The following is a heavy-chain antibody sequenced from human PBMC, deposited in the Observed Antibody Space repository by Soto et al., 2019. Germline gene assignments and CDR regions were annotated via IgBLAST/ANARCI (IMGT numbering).Heavy chain of an antibody. CDR3: ANALRFLEWLSY. CDR1: GFTFDDYA. CDR2: ISWNSGSI. D-gene: IGHD3-3*01. J-gene: IGHJ4*02. Sequence: GGSLRLSCAASGFTFDDYAMHWVRQAPGKGLEWVSGISWNSGSIGYADSVKGRFTISRDNAKNSLYLQMNSLRAEDTALYYCANALRFLEWLSYWGQGTLVTVSS. V-gene: IGHV3-9*01.